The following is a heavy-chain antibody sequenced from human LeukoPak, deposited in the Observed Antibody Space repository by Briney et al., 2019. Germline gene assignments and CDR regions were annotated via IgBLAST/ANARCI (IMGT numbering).Heavy chain of an antibody. Sequence: GGSLTLSCAASGFTFSSYAMSWVRQAPGKGLEWVSYISCSGSTIYYADSVKGRFPISRDNAKNSLYLQMNSLRAEDTAVYYCARDSGVVVVTDAFDIWGQGTMVTVSS. V-gene: IGHV3-48*03. CDR3: ARDSGVVVVTDAFDI. CDR1: GFTFSSYA. D-gene: IGHD3-22*01. CDR2: ISCSGSTI. J-gene: IGHJ3*02.